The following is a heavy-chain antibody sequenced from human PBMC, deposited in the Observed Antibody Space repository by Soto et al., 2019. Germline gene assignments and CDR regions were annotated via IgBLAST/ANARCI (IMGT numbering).Heavy chain of an antibody. CDR2: IWYDGSNK. J-gene: IGHJ6*02. CDR1: GFTFSSYG. D-gene: IGHD6-6*01. CDR3: ARDSERSIAARRGGALRYYGMDV. Sequence: GGSLRLSCAASGFTFSSYGMHWVRQAPGKGLEWVAVIWYDGSNKYYADSVKGRFTISRDNSKNTLYLQMNSLRAEDTAVYYCARDSERSIAARRGGALRYYGMDVWGQGTTVTVSS. V-gene: IGHV3-33*01.